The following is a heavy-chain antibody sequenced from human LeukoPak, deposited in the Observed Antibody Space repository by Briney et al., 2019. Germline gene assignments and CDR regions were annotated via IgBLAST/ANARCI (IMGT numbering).Heavy chain of an antibody. Sequence: PSETLSLTCTVSGGSISSYYWSWIRQPPGKGLEWIGYIYYSGSTNYNPSLKSRVTISVDTSKNQFSLKLSSVTAADTAVYYCARLEDGSVYYFDYWGQGTLVTVSS. J-gene: IGHJ4*02. CDR2: IYYSGST. V-gene: IGHV4-59*08. D-gene: IGHD2-15*01. CDR3: ARLEDGSVYYFDY. CDR1: GGSISSYY.